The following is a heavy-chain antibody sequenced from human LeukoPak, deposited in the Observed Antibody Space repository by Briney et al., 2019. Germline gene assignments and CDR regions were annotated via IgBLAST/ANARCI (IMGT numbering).Heavy chain of an antibody. Sequence: GGSLRLSCAASGFTFSSYAMSWVRQAPGKGLEWVSAISGSGGSTYYADSVKGRLTISRDNSKNTLYLQMNSLRAEDTAVYYCASPEYYDFWSGYYNNDAFDIWGQGTMVTVSS. V-gene: IGHV3-23*01. CDR3: ASPEYYDFWSGYYNNDAFDI. CDR1: GFTFSSYA. D-gene: IGHD3-3*01. CDR2: ISGSGGST. J-gene: IGHJ3*02.